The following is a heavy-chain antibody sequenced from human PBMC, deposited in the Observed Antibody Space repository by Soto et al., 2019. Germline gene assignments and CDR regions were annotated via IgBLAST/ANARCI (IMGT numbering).Heavy chain of an antibody. CDR2: IKSKTDGGTT. D-gene: IGHD3-3*01. CDR1: GFTFSNAW. Sequence: PGGSLRLSCAASGFTFSNAWMNWVRQAPGKGLEWVGRIKSKTDGGTTDYAAPVKGRFTISRDDSKNTLYLQMNSLNTEDTAVYYCVADHYDFWSGYYAVGGGHHWGEGPLVTVSS. J-gene: IGHJ4*02. CDR3: VADHYDFWSGYYAVGGGHH. V-gene: IGHV3-15*07.